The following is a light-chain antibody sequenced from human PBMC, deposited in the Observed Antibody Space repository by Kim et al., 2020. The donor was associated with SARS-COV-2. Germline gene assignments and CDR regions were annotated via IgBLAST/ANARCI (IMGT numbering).Light chain of an antibody. Sequence: SYELTQPPSVSVSPGQTASITCSGDKLEDKYACWYQQKPGQSPVLVIYQDSKRPSGLPERFSGSNSGNTATLTISGTQAMDEADYYCQAWDSSTGVFGGGTKLTVL. J-gene: IGLJ2*01. CDR3: QAWDSSTGV. CDR1: KLEDKY. CDR2: QDS. V-gene: IGLV3-1*01.